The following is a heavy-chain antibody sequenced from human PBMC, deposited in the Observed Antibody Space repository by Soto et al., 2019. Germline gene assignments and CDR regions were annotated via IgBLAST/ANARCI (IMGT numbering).Heavy chain of an antibody. CDR2: IYHSGST. J-gene: IGHJ5*02. D-gene: IGHD3-10*01. CDR1: GGSISSSNW. V-gene: IGHV4-4*02. CDR3: ASDYMVRGVMRWFDP. Sequence: QVQLQESGPGLVKPSGTLSLTCAVSGGSISSSNWWSWVRQPPGTGLEWIGEIYHSGSTNYNPSLKSRVTISVDKSKNQFSLKLSSVTAADTAVYYCASDYMVRGVMRWFDPWGQGTLVTVSS.